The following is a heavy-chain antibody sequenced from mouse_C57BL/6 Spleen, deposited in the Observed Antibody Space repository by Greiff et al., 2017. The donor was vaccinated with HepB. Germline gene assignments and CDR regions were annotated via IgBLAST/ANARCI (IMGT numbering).Heavy chain of an antibody. V-gene: IGHV1-80*01. CDR2: IYPGDGDT. CDR1: GYAFSSYW. Sequence: VQLQHSGAELVKPGASVKISCKASGYAFSSYWMNWVKQRPGKGLEWIGQIYPGDGDTNYNGKFKGKATLTADKSSSTAYMQLSSLTSEDSAVYFCARYYYGSSYAMDYWGQGTSVTVSS. D-gene: IGHD1-1*01. CDR3: ARYYYGSSYAMDY. J-gene: IGHJ4*01.